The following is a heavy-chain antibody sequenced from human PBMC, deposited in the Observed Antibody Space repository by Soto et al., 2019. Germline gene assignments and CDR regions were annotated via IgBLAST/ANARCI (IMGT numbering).Heavy chain of an antibody. CDR2: IDPSDSQT. CDR1: GYSFAGYW. CDR3: ARQIYDSDTGPNFQYYFDS. J-gene: IGHJ4*02. V-gene: IGHV5-10-1*01. D-gene: IGHD3-22*01. Sequence: SLKISCQGSGYSFAGYWITWVRQKPGKGLEWMGRIDPSDSQTYYSPSFRGHVTISVTKSITTVFLQWSSLRASDTAMYYCARQIYDSDTGPNFQYYFDSWGQGTPVTVSS.